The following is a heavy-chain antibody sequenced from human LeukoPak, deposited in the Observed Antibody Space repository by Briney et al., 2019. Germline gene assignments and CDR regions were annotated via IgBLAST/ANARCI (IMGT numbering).Heavy chain of an antibody. CDR1: GYTFTGYY. Sequence: ASVKVSCKASGYTFTGYYMHWVRQAPGQGLEWMGWINPNSGGTNHAQKFQGRVTMTRDTSISTAYMELSRLRSDDTAVYYCARDGVHDYVWGSYRFRNWFDPWGQGTLVTVSS. CDR2: INPNSGGT. J-gene: IGHJ5*02. CDR3: ARDGVHDYVWGSYRFRNWFDP. D-gene: IGHD3-16*02. V-gene: IGHV1-2*02.